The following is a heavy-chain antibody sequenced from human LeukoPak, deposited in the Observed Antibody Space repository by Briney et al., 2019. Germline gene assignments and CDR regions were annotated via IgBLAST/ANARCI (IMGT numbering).Heavy chain of an antibody. CDR3: AKDRYDSSGFYYPLDY. J-gene: IGHJ4*02. CDR2: ISGRGGTV. D-gene: IGHD3-22*01. CDR1: GFTFSSYG. V-gene: IGHV3-23*01. Sequence: PGGSLRLSCAAAGFTFSSYGMSWVRQTPGKGLEWVSVISGRGGTVYYADSVKGRFTISRDNSTNPLFLQMNSLRAEDTAVYYCAKDRYDSSGFYYPLDYWGPGTLVRVFS.